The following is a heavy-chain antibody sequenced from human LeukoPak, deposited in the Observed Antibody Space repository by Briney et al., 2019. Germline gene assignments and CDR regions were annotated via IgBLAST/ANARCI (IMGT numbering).Heavy chain of an antibody. V-gene: IGHV3-7*01. CDR2: IKEDGSEK. Sequence: GGSLRLSCAPSGFTFSHYWMCWVRQAPGKGLEWVANIKEDGSEKYYVDSVKGRFTISRDNAKNSLSLQVNSLRAEDTAVYYCARGRPTPNWGQGTLVTVSS. CDR1: GFTFSHYW. J-gene: IGHJ4*02. CDR3: ARGRPTPN.